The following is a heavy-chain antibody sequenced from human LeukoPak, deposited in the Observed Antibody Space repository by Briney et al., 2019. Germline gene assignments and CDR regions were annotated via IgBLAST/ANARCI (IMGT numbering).Heavy chain of an antibody. Sequence: PGGSLRLSCAASGFTFSTFAMIWVRQPPGKGLEWVSCIFPSGGEIHYADSVRGRFTISRDNSKNTLSLQMNSLRAEDTAIYYCATYRQVLLPFESWGQGTLVTVSS. V-gene: IGHV3-23*01. D-gene: IGHD2-8*02. CDR2: IFPSGGEI. CDR3: ATYRQVLLPFES. J-gene: IGHJ4*02. CDR1: GFTFSTFA.